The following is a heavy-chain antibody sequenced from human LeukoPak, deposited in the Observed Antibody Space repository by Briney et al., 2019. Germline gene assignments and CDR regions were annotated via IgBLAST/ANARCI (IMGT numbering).Heavy chain of an antibody. CDR3: ARETVLGYCSGGSCYRGYNWFDP. CDR2: IKQDGSEK. J-gene: IGHJ5*02. D-gene: IGHD2-15*01. Sequence: PGGSLRLSCAASGFTFSSYWMSWVRQAPGKGLEWVANIKQDGSEKYYVDSVKGRFTISRDNAKNSLYLQMNSLRAEDTAVYYCARETVLGYCSGGSCYRGYNWFDPWGQGTLVTVSS. V-gene: IGHV3-7*01. CDR1: GFTFSSYW.